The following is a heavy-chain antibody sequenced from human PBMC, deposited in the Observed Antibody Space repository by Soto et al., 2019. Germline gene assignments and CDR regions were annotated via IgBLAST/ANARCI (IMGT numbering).Heavy chain of an antibody. D-gene: IGHD2-2*01. CDR2: MNPNSGNT. CDR1: GYTFTSYD. Sequence: GASVKVSCKASGYTFTSYDINWVRQATGQGLEWMGWMNPNSGNTGYAQKFQGRVTMTRNTPISTAYMELSSLRSEDTAVYYCARRALVPAADYYYMDVWGKGTTVTVSS. V-gene: IGHV1-8*01. J-gene: IGHJ6*03. CDR3: ARRALVPAADYYYMDV.